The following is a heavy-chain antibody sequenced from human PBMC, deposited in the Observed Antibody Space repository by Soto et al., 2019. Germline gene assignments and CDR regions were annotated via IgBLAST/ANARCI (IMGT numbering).Heavy chain of an antibody. CDR1: GGSISSYY. V-gene: IGHV4-59*01. D-gene: IGHD6-6*01. CDR3: ARRDYSTSSLGPFDY. Sequence: SETLSLTCIVSGGSISSYYWSWIRQPPGNGLEWIGYIYYSGSTNYSPSLKSRVTMSVDTSKNQFSLNLSSVTAADTAVHYCARRDYSTSSLGPFDYWGQGTLVTVSS. J-gene: IGHJ4*02. CDR2: IYYSGST.